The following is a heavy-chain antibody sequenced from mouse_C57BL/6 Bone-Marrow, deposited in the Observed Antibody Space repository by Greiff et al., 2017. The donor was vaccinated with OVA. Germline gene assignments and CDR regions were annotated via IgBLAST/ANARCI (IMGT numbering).Heavy chain of an antibody. V-gene: IGHV5-6*01. CDR1: GFTFSSYG. CDR2: ISSGGSYH. Sequence: EVQLVESGGDLVKPGGSLKLSCAASGFTFSSYGMSWVRQTPDKRLEWVATISSGGSYHYYPDSVKGRFTISRDNAKNTLYLQMSSLKSEDTAMYYCARGTGYYAMDYWGQGTSVTVSS. CDR3: ARGTGYYAMDY. J-gene: IGHJ4*01. D-gene: IGHD4-1*01.